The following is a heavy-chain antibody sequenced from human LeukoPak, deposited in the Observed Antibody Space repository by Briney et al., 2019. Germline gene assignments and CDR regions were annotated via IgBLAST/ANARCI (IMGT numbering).Heavy chain of an antibody. CDR1: GESFSGYY. CDR2: VNHSGST. CDR3: ATGPIFGVIYFDY. D-gene: IGHD3-3*01. J-gene: IGHJ4*02. Sequence: PSETLSLTCAVYGESFSGYYWTWIRQPPGKGLEWIGDVNHSGSTNYNPSLKSRVTISVDTSKNQFSLKLSSLTAADTAVYYCATGPIFGVIYFDYWGQGTLVTVSS. V-gene: IGHV4-34*01.